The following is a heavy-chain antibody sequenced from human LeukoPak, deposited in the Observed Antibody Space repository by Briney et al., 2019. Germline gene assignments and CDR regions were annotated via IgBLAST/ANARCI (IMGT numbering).Heavy chain of an antibody. V-gene: IGHV3-64D*09. D-gene: IGHD3-22*01. Sequence: GGSLRLSCSASGFTFSTYIMHWARQAPGKGLEYISAITSNGGTTYYADSVKGRVTISRDNSKNTLYLQMSSLRPEDTAVYYCVKDDSHYYDTGARDSWGQGTLVTVSS. CDR1: GFTFSTYI. CDR3: VKDDSHYYDTGARDS. CDR2: ITSNGGTT. J-gene: IGHJ4*02.